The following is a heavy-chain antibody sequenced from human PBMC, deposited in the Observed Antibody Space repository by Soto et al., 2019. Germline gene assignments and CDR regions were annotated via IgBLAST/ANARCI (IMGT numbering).Heavy chain of an antibody. CDR2: ISWNSGSI. V-gene: IGHV3-9*01. Sequence: EVQLVESGGGLVQPGRSLRLSCAASGFTFDDYAMHWVRQAPGKGLEWVSGISWNSGSIGYADSVKGRFTISRDNAKNYLYLQMNSLRAEDTALYYCAKDQRMAVADPLMDVWGKGTTVTVSS. J-gene: IGHJ6*01. CDR3: AKDQRMAVADPLMDV. D-gene: IGHD6-19*01. CDR1: GFTFDDYA.